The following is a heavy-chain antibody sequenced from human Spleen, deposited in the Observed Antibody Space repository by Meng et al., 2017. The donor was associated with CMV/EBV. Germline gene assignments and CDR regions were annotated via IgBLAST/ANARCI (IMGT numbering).Heavy chain of an antibody. CDR1: GYPFTHYG. J-gene: IGHJ4*02. CDR2: FSNYNGNT. CDR3: ARIRYGLNVFDL. D-gene: IGHD5-18*01. Sequence: KASGYPFTHYGITWVSQAPGQGLEWMGWFSNYNGNTNYAQHLQGRVTMTTDTSSNTAYMELRSLRSDDTAVYYCARIRYGLNVFDLWGQGTLVTVSS. V-gene: IGHV1-18*01.